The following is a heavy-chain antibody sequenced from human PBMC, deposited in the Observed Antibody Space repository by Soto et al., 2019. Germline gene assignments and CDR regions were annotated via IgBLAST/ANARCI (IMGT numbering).Heavy chain of an antibody. Sequence: TSETLSLTCTVSGASIGSGDYYWSWIRQHPGKGLEWIGEINHSGGTYYNPSLKSRVTISVDTSKNQFSLKLNSVTPEDTAVYYCARDLTETCSGGSCYGIGDWFDPWGQGTLVTVSS. CDR2: INHSGGT. V-gene: IGHV4-31*02. CDR1: GASIGSGDYY. D-gene: IGHD2-15*01. J-gene: IGHJ5*02. CDR3: ARDLTETCSGGSCYGIGDWFDP.